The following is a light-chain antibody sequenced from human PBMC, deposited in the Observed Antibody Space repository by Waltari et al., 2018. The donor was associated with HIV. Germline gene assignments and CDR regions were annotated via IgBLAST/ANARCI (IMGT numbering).Light chain of an antibody. Sequence: SYELTQPPSVSVSPGQTARITCSGDALPKQYAYWYQQKPGQAPVVMIYKDSERPSGIPERVSGSSSGTTVTLTSSGVQAEDEADYYCQSADSSGTHYVFGTGTKVTVL. CDR1: ALPKQY. V-gene: IGLV3-25*03. CDR3: QSADSSGTHYV. J-gene: IGLJ1*01. CDR2: KDS.